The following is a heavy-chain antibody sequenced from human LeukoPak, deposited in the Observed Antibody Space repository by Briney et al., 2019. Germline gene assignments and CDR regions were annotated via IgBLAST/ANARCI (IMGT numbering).Heavy chain of an antibody. J-gene: IGHJ4*02. Sequence: KTSETLSLTCTVSGGFVSSSSYYWGWIRQPPGKGLEWIGSIYYSGTTYYIPSLKSRITISVDTSENQFSLKLNSVTAADTAVYYCARHGGAAAAIDYWGQGTLVTVSS. CDR2: IYYSGTT. CDR1: GGFVSSSSYY. CDR3: ARHGGAAAAIDY. V-gene: IGHV4-39*01. D-gene: IGHD6-13*01.